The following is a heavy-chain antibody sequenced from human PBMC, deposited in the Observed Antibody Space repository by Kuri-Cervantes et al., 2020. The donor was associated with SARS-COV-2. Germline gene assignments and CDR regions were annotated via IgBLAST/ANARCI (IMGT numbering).Heavy chain of an antibody. CDR1: GGSFGGFY. CDR2: INHSGSA. D-gene: IGHD2-21*01. Sequence: SETLSLTCAVYGGSFGGFYWSWIRQAPGKGLEWIGEINHSGSANYSPSLKSRVTISVDKSKNQFSLTLASVTAADTAVYYCARAPTSIYGVLIALFSSNAFDVWGQGTKVTVSS. J-gene: IGHJ3*01. V-gene: IGHV4-34*01. CDR3: ARAPTSIYGVLIALFSSNAFDV.